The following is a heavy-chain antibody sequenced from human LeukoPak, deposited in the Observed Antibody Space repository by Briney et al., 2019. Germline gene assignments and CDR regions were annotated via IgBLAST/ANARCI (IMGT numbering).Heavy chain of an antibody. Sequence: PGGSLRLSCAASGFTFSSYSMNWVRQAPGKGLEWVSSISSSSSYIYYADSVKDRFTISRDNAKNSLYLQMNSLRAEDTAVYYCARFIAAAGGIIDYWGQGTLVTVSS. CDR2: ISSSSSYI. CDR3: ARFIAAAGGIIDY. J-gene: IGHJ4*02. D-gene: IGHD6-13*01. V-gene: IGHV3-21*01. CDR1: GFTFSSYS.